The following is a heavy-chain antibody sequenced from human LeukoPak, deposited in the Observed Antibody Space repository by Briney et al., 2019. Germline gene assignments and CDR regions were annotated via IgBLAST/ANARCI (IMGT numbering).Heavy chain of an antibody. CDR2: MNPNSGNT. Sequence: ASVTVSCKASGGTFTSYDINWVRQATGQGLEWMGWMNPNSGNTGYAQKFQGRVTITRNTSISTAYMELSSLRSEDTAVYYCARGSTTMVRGVITYAKPKRTYLFDYWGQGTLVTVSS. V-gene: IGHV1-8*03. D-gene: IGHD3-10*01. CDR1: GGTFTSYD. CDR3: ARGSTTMVRGVITYAKPKRTYLFDY. J-gene: IGHJ4*02.